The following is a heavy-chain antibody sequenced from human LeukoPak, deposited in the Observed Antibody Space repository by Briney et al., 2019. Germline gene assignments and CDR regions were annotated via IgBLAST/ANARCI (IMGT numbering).Heavy chain of an antibody. CDR3: ARDWGGDIVVVVAAQPVFDY. J-gene: IGHJ4*02. V-gene: IGHV1-46*01. CDR1: GYTFASYY. CDR2: INPSGGST. Sequence: ASVKVSCKASGYTFASYYMHWVRQAPGQGLEWMGIINPSGGSTSYAQKFQGRVTITRDTSTSTVYMEMSSLRSEDTAVYYCARDWGGDIVVVVAAQPVFDYWGQGTLVTVSS. D-gene: IGHD2-15*01.